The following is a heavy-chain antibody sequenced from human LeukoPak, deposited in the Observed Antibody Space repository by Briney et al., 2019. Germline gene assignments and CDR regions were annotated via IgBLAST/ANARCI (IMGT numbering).Heavy chain of an antibody. CDR2: IYYSGST. Sequence: SQTLSLTCTVSGGSISSGDYYWSWIRQPPGKGLEWIGYIYYSGSTYYNPSLKSRVTISVDTSNYQFPLKLSSVTAADTAVYYCARGYNYGYCDYWSQGTLVTVSS. CDR1: GGSISSGDYY. J-gene: IGHJ4*02. CDR3: ARGYNYGYCDY. V-gene: IGHV4-30-4*01. D-gene: IGHD5-18*01.